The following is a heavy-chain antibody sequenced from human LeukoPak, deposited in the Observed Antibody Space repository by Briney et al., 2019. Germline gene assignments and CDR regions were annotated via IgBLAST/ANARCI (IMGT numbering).Heavy chain of an antibody. CDR2: INPGDGNT. CDR1: GYTFTSYY. V-gene: IGHV1-46*01. J-gene: IGHJ1*01. Sequence: GASVKVSCKASGYTFTSYYIHCVRQAPGQGLEWMGIINPGDGNTNYSQKFQGRVTITTDTSASTAYMELSSLRSEDTAVYYCARPLRSTVITPFQYWGQGTLVTVSP. CDR3: ARPLRSTVITPFQY. D-gene: IGHD4-23*01.